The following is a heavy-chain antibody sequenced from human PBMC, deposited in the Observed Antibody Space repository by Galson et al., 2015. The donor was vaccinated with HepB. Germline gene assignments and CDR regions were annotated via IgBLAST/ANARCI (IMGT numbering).Heavy chain of an antibody. CDR1: GFTFSNYP. CDR2: ISYDGINK. CDR3: AKNYVEYSRYYFDY. V-gene: IGHV3-30*04. J-gene: IGHJ4*02. Sequence: FLRLSCAPSGFTFSNYPMHWVRQAPGKGLEWVAVISYDGINKYYADSVKGRFTISRDNSKTTLYLQMNSLRAGDTAVYYCAKNYVEYSRYYFDYWGQGTLVTVSS. D-gene: IGHD2/OR15-2a*01.